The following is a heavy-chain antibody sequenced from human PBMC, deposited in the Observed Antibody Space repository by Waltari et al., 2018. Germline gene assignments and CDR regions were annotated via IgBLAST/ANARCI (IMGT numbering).Heavy chain of an antibody. J-gene: IGHJ4*02. CDR1: GFTFSSSW. D-gene: IGHD6-13*01. V-gene: IGHV3-7*01. CDR3: AIGGVETSWYWRY. CDR2: IKTYGSVT. Sequence: EVQVVESGGGLVQPGGSLRLSCAASGFTFSSSWMTWVRQAPGEGLEWVANIKTYGSVTYYVDSVKGRFTISRDNTKNSLYLQMSSLRAEDTAVYYCAIGGVETSWYWRYWGQGTLVTVSS.